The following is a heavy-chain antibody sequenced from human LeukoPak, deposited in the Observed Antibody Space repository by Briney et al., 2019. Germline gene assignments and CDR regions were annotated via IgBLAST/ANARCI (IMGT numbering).Heavy chain of an antibody. Sequence: SVKVSCKASGGTFSNYPITWVRQAPGQGLEWMGGIIPIFGTANYAQKFQSRLTITADESTTTAYMELSSLRSGDTAVYYCAREVNYYDSTAYSTFYFHYGMDVWGQGTSVTVSS. CDR1: GGTFSNYP. J-gene: IGHJ6*02. V-gene: IGHV1-69*01. D-gene: IGHD3-22*01. CDR3: AREVNYYDSTAYSTFYFHYGMDV. CDR2: IIPIFGTA.